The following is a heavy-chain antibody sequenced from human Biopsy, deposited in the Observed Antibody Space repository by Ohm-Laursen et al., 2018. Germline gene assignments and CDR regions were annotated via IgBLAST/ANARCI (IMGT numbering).Heavy chain of an antibody. V-gene: IGHV4-59*08. D-gene: IGHD6-19*01. CDR1: GGSISGSS. Sequence: TLSFTCTVSGGSISGSSWSCIRQAPGRGLEWVGYISYSGSTSNNPSLKSRITISVDTSKNQISLKVTSVTAADTAVYYCAKHGSGWTGDDALHIWGQGTMVTVSS. CDR2: ISYSGST. CDR3: AKHGSGWTGDDALHI. J-gene: IGHJ3*02.